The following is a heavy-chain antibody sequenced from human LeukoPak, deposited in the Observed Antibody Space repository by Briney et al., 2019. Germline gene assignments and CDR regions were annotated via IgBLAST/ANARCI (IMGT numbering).Heavy chain of an antibody. D-gene: IGHD5-18*01. CDR1: GGSISSYY. Sequence: PSETLSLTCTVSGGSISSYYWSWIRQPPGKGLEWIGYIYYSGSTNYNPSLKSRVTMSVDTSKNQFSLKLSSVTAADTAVYYCARDRGYSYGCDAFDIWGQGTMVTVSS. V-gene: IGHV4-59*12. J-gene: IGHJ3*02. CDR2: IYYSGST. CDR3: ARDRGYSYGCDAFDI.